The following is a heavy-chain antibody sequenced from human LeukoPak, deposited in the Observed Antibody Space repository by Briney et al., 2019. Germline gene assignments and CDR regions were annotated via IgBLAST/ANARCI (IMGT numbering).Heavy chain of an antibody. CDR3: ARTYCSGGSCYSDY. Sequence: PSETLSLTCTVSGGSISSYYWSWIRQPPGKGLEWIGYIYYSGSTNYNPSLKSRVTISVDTSKNQFSLKLSSVTAADTAVYYCARTYCSGGSCYSDYWGQGPLVTVSS. V-gene: IGHV4-59*01. J-gene: IGHJ4*02. D-gene: IGHD2-15*01. CDR2: IYYSGST. CDR1: GGSISSYY.